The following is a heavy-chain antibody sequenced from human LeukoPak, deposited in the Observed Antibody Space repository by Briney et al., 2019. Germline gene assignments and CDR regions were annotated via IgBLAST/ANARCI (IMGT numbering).Heavy chain of an antibody. Sequence: GGSLRLSCAASGFTFSSFAMNWVRQAPGKGLEWVSTMSGDATSTYYADSVKGRFTISRDNSRNTLYLQMNSLRAEDTAVYYCAKRTSGSSWYSSDYWGQGTLVTVSS. D-gene: IGHD6-13*01. CDR3: AKRTSGSSWYSSDY. V-gene: IGHV3-23*01. CDR2: MSGDATST. CDR1: GFTFSSFA. J-gene: IGHJ4*02.